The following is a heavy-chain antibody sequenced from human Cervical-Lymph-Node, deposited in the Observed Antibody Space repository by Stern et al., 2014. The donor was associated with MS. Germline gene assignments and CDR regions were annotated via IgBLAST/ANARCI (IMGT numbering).Heavy chain of an antibody. V-gene: IGHV4-31*03. CDR1: GGSISSGGYY. Sequence: VQLVEPGPGLVKPSQTLSLTCTVSGGSISSGGYYWSWIRQHPGRGLEWIGYVFYVGYTYYNPSLKGRLTISVDTSKNQFSLRVSSATAADTAVYYCARANRGMTPLNYWGQGILVTVSS. CDR3: ARANRGMTPLNY. J-gene: IGHJ4*02. CDR2: VFYVGYT.